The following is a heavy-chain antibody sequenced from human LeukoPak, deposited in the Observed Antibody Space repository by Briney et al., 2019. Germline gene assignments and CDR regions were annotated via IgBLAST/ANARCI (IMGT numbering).Heavy chain of an antibody. J-gene: IGHJ4*02. Sequence: PSETLSLTCTVSGGSISSYYWSWIRQPPGKGLEWIGYIYYSGSTNYNPSLKSRVTISVDTSKNQFSLKLSSVTAADTAVYYCARAAIAAAGTGDYFDYWGQGTLVTVSS. CDR1: GGSISSYY. D-gene: IGHD6-13*01. CDR2: IYYSGST. V-gene: IGHV4-59*01. CDR3: ARAAIAAAGTGDYFDY.